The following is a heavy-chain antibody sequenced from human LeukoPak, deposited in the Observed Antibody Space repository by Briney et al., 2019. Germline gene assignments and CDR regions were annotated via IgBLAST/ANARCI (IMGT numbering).Heavy chain of an antibody. V-gene: IGHV1-8*03. CDR3: ARMLCYYGSGMRSSEFDY. D-gene: IGHD3-10*01. CDR1: GYTFTSYD. Sequence: ASVKVSCKASGYTFTSYDINWVRQATGQGLEWMGWMNPNSGNTGYAQKFQGRVTITRNTSISTAYMELSSLRSEDTAVYYCARMLCYYGSGMRSSEFDYWGQGTLVTVSS. CDR2: MNPNSGNT. J-gene: IGHJ4*02.